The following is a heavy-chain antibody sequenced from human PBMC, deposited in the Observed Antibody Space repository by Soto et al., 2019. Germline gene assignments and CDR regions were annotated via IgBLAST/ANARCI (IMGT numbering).Heavy chain of an antibody. V-gene: IGHV3-33*01. CDR2: IWYDGSIK. J-gene: IGHJ4*02. CDR3: ARASGPFDY. D-gene: IGHD5-12*01. Sequence: QVPLVESGGGVVQPGRSLRLSCVASGFAFSTYGIHWVRQAPGKGLEWVAVIWYDGSIKYYADSVKGRFTISRDNSKNTLYLQVNSLNADDTAVDYCARASGPFDYWSQGTQVTVSS. CDR1: GFAFSTYG.